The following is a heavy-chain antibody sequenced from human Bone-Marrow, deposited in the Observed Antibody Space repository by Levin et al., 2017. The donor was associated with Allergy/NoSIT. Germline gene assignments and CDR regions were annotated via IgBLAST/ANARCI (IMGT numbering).Heavy chain of an antibody. J-gene: IGHJ4*02. CDR1: GGSFSGYY. Sequence: ESLKISCAVYGGSFSGYYWSWIRQPPGKGLEWIGEINHSGSTNYNPSLKSRVTISVDTSKNQFSLKLSSVTAADTAVYYCASLGHYDSSGAYFDYWGQGTLVTVSS. D-gene: IGHD3-22*01. CDR3: ASLGHYDSSGAYFDY. CDR2: INHSGST. V-gene: IGHV4-34*01.